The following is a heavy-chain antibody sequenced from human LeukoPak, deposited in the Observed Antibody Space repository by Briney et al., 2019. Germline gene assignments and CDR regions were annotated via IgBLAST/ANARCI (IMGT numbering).Heavy chain of an antibody. CDR2: ISGSGGST. V-gene: IGHV3-23*01. Sequence: GGSLRLSCAASGFTFSSYGMSWVRQAPGKGLEWVSAISGSGGSTYYADSVKGRFTISRDNSKNTLYLQMNSLRAEDTAVYYCAKDRTVVRGVIMSWGQGTLVTVSS. J-gene: IGHJ5*02. CDR1: GFTFSSYG. D-gene: IGHD3-10*01. CDR3: AKDRTVVRGVIMS.